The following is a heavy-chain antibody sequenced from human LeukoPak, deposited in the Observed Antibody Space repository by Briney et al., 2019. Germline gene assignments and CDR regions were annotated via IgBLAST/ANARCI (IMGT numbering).Heavy chain of an antibody. D-gene: IGHD2-8*01. CDR2: TYYRSKWYN. CDR3: ARAGIVLMVYAIPAYYYYYGMDV. Sequence: SQTLSLTCAISGDSVSSNSAAWNWIRQSPSRGLEWLGRTYYRSKWYNDYAVSVKSRITINPDTSKNQFSLQLNSVTPEDTAVYYCARAGIVLMVYAIPAYYYYYGMDVWGQGTTVTVSS. V-gene: IGHV6-1*01. CDR1: GDSVSSNSAA. J-gene: IGHJ6*02.